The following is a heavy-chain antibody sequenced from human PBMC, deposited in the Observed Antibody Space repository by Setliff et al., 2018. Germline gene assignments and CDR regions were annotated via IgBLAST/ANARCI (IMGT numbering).Heavy chain of an antibody. V-gene: IGHV4-39*01. CDR1: GGSISSSNYY. J-gene: IGHJ4*02. Sequence: SETLSLTCSVSGGSISSSNYYWGWIRQPPGKGLEWIGTIYYSGSTYYNPSLKSRVTISVDMSKNQFSLKLGSVTAADTAIYYCVRNLWDLDPIWGQETLVTVSS. CDR3: VRNLWDLDPI. D-gene: IGHD1-26*01. CDR2: IYYSGST.